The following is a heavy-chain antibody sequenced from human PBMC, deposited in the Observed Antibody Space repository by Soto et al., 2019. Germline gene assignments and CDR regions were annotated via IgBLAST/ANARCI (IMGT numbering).Heavy chain of an antibody. D-gene: IGHD2-15*01. CDR2: IIPIFGTA. Sequence: SVKVSCKASGGTFSSYAISWVRQAPGQGLEWMGGIIPIFGTANYAQKFQGRVTITADKSTSTAYMELSSLRSEDTAVYYCARDWDGVVADYGYNWFDPWGQGTLVTVSS. CDR1: GGTFSSYA. CDR3: ARDWDGVVADYGYNWFDP. J-gene: IGHJ5*02. V-gene: IGHV1-69*06.